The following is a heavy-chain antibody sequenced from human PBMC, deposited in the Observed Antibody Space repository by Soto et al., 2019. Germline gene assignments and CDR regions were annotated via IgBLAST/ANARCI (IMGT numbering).Heavy chain of an antibody. V-gene: IGHV3-33*01. CDR2: IWYDGSNK. CDR1: GFTFSSYG. CDR3: ARDLEGLLVDY. J-gene: IGHJ4*02. Sequence: QVQLVESGGGVVQPGRSLRLSCAASGFTFSSYGMHWVRQAPGKGLEWVAVIWYDGSNKYYADSVKGRFTISRDNSKNTLYLQMNSLRAEDTAVYYCARDLEGLLVDYWGQGTLVTVSS.